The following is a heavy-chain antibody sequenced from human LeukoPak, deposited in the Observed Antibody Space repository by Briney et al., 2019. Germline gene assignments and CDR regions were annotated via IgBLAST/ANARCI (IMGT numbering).Heavy chain of an antibody. J-gene: IGHJ3*02. V-gene: IGHV4-39*02. D-gene: IGHD1-26*01. CDR1: GGSISSSSYY. Sequence: SETLSLTCTVSGGSISSSSYYWGWIRQPPGKGLEWIGSIYYSGSTYYNPSLKGRVTISVDTSKNQFSLKLSSVTAADTAVYYCAREQDSGSYSAFDIWGQGTMVTVSS. CDR2: IYYSGST. CDR3: AREQDSGSYSAFDI.